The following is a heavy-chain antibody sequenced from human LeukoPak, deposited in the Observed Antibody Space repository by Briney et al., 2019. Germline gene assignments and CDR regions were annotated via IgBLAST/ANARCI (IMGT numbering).Heavy chain of an antibody. CDR1: GFTFSDNA. CDR3: ATDGAGFDT. J-gene: IGHJ5*02. V-gene: IGHV3-23*01. Sequence: GGSLRLSCAASGFTFSDNAMSWVRQAPGKGLEWVSTISRTTGTTYYADSVKGRFTISRDNSKNTVSLQVNSLRAEDTAVYYCATDGAGFDTWGQGVLVTVSS. CDR2: ISRTTGTT.